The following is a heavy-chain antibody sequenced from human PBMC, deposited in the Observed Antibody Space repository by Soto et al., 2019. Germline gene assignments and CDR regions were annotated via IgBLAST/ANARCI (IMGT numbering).Heavy chain of an antibody. D-gene: IGHD4-17*01. CDR1: GFTFSSYA. CDR3: AKCRTTVTTGGYYFDY. Sequence: GGSLRLSCAASGFTFSSYAMSWVRQAPGKGLEWVSAISGSGGSTYYADSVKGRFTISRDNSKNTLYLQMNSLRAEDTAVYYCAKCRTTVTTGGYYFDYWGQGTLVTVSS. J-gene: IGHJ4*02. CDR2: ISGSGGST. V-gene: IGHV3-23*01.